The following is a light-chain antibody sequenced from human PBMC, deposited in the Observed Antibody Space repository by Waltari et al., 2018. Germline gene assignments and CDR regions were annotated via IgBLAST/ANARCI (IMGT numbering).Light chain of an antibody. CDR3: ETGGHGTWV. Sequence: QLVLTQSPSASASLGASVTLTCTLSSGHSSNIIAWLQQQPEKGPRYLMKVNSDGSHSKGDDIPDRFSGSSSGAERYLTISSLQSEDEADYYCETGGHGTWVFGGGTKLTVL. CDR2: VNSDGSH. CDR1: SGHSSNI. V-gene: IGLV4-69*01. J-gene: IGLJ3*02.